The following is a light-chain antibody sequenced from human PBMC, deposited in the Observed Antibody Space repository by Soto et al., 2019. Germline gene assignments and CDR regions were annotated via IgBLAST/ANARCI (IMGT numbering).Light chain of an antibody. CDR1: QSISGIY. J-gene: IGKJ1*01. CDR3: QQYKT. Sequence: EIVLTQSPGTLSLSPGERATLSCRASQSISGIYLAWYQQRPGQSPRLLIYGASSRATGIPDRFSASGSGTDFTLTISRLEPEDFAVYYCQQYKTFGQGTKVDI. CDR2: GAS. V-gene: IGKV3-20*01.